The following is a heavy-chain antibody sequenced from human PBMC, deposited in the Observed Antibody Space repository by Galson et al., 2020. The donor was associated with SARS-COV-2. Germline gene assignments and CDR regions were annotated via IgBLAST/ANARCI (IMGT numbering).Heavy chain of an antibody. CDR1: GFTFSNYW. J-gene: IGHJ3*01. CDR3: RAADNGFDV. CDR2: IKQDGSDK. D-gene: IGHD6-13*01. V-gene: IGHV3-7*01. Sequence: GGSLRLSCSVSGFTFSNYWMSWVRQAPGKGQEWVANIKQDGSDKYYVATVRGRFTISRDNAKNSLYLQMNSLRAEDTALYYCRAADNGFDVWGQGTMVTVSS.